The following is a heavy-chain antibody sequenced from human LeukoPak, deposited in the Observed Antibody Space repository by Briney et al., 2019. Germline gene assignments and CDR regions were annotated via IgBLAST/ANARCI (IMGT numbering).Heavy chain of an antibody. Sequence: GGSLRLSCAASGLTFSIYSMNWVRQAPGKGLEWVSSISSSSSYIYYADSVKGRFTISRHNAKNSLSLQMNSLRAEHTAVYSCARKTNYFDYWGQGTLVTVSS. V-gene: IGHV3-21*01. CDR2: ISSSSSYI. CDR1: GLTFSIYS. J-gene: IGHJ4*02. CDR3: ARKTNYFDY.